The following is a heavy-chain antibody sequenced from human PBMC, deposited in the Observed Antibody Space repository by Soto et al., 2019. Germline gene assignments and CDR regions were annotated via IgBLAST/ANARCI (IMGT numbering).Heavy chain of an antibody. D-gene: IGHD2-21*01. V-gene: IGHV3-9*01. CDR1: GFHFQNYA. CDR2: INYNGDSI. J-gene: IGHJ4*02. CDR3: AKDRGHTDYFEY. Sequence: EVQLAESGGGLEQPGRSLRLSCVGSGFHFQNYAMHWVRQAPGKGLEWVSTINYNGDSIAYADSVRGRFTISRDNAKNSLYLELNSLRSEDTALYYCAKDRGHTDYFEYWGQGTLVTVSS.